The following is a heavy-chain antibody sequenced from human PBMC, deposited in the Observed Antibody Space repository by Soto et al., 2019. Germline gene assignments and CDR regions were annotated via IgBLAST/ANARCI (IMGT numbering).Heavy chain of an antibody. CDR1: GYTFTIYG. J-gene: IGHJ3*02. D-gene: IGHD2-8*02. V-gene: IGHV1-18*01. Sequence: GASVKVSCTASGYTFTIYGISWVRQAPGQGLEWMGWISAYNGNTNYAQKLQGRVTMTTDTSTSTAYMELRSLRSDDTAVYYCARDLSNSGTDDAFDIWGQGTMVTVSS. CDR3: ARDLSNSGTDDAFDI. CDR2: ISAYNGNT.